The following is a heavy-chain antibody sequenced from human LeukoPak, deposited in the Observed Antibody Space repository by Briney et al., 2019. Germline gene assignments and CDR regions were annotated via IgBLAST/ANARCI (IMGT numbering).Heavy chain of an antibody. CDR2: IIPILGIA. CDR1: GGTFSSYA. Sequence: ASVKVSCKASGGTFSSYAISWVRQAPGQGLEWMGRIIPILGIANYTQKFQGRVTITADKSTSTAYMELSSLRSEDTAVYYCASALVFTVTTSLPLDYWGQGTLVTVSS. CDR3: ASALVFTVTTSLPLDY. J-gene: IGHJ4*02. D-gene: IGHD4-17*01. V-gene: IGHV1-69*04.